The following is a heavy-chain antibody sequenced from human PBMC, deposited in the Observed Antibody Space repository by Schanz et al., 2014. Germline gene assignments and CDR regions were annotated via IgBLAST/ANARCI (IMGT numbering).Heavy chain of an antibody. D-gene: IGHD3-10*01. V-gene: IGHV3-30*02. CDR1: GFTFSSYC. J-gene: IGHJ4*02. Sequence: VQLVESGGGLVQPGGSLRLSCAASGFTFSSYCINWVRQAPGKGLEWVAVIRYDGRNKNFVESVKGRFTISRDNAKNSLYLQMNSLRAEDTALYYCAKDGIMVQGVIWERYFDSWGQGTLVTVSS. CDR2: IRYDGRNK. CDR3: AKDGIMVQGVIWERYFDS.